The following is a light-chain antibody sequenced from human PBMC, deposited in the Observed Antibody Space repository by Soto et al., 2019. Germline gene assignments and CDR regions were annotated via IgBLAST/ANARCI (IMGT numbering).Light chain of an antibody. V-gene: IGKV1-39*01. CDR2: AAS. CDR3: QKYNSAPLT. Sequence: IQLSQSPASLSARAGDRVTITCRASQSISTYLNWYQQKSGKPPKLLISAASSWQSGVPARFSGSGSGTDFTLTISSLQPEDVATYYCQKYNSAPLTFGGGTKVDI. J-gene: IGKJ4*01. CDR1: QSISTY.